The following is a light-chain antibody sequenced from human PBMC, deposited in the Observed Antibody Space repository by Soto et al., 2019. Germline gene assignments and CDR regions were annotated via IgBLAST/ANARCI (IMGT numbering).Light chain of an antibody. V-gene: IGKV3-20*01. J-gene: IGKJ4*01. CDR2: GAS. Sequence: EIVMTQSPGTLSLSPGERATLSCRCSPTVSRSALAWYQQKPGQAPRLLIYGASNRATGIPDRFSGSGSGTDFTLTISRLEPEDFEVYYCQQYGNSPFTFGGGTKVDIK. CDR3: QQYGNSPFT. CDR1: PTVSRSA.